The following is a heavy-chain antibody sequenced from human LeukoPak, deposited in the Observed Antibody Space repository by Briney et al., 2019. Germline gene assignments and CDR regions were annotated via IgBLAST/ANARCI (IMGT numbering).Heavy chain of an antibody. D-gene: IGHD2-15*01. CDR1: GGSIASSSNY. Sequence: SETLSLTCTVSGGSIASSSNYWVWIRQPPGKGLEWIGNIFYTGDTYYNPSLTSRVTISVDTSKNQFSLHLASVTAADTAVYYCARVGVFGYCTRDSCHSPLDYWGQGTLVTVSS. CDR2: IFYTGDT. V-gene: IGHV4-39*07. CDR3: ARVGVFGYCTRDSCHSPLDY. J-gene: IGHJ4*02.